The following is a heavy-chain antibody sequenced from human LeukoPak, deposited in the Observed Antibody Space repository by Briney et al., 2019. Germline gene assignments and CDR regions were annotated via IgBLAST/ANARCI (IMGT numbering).Heavy chain of an antibody. CDR3: ASGGVGRGYSYGYDYYYGMDV. CDR2: IYYSGST. J-gene: IGHJ6*02. CDR1: GGSFSGYY. Sequence: PSETLSLTCAVYGGSFSGYYWSWIRQPPGKGLERIGYIYYSGSTNYNPSLKSRVTISVDTSKNQFSLKLSSVTAADTAVYYCASGGVGRGYSYGYDYYYGMDVWGQGTTVTVSS. D-gene: IGHD5-18*01. V-gene: IGHV4-59*01.